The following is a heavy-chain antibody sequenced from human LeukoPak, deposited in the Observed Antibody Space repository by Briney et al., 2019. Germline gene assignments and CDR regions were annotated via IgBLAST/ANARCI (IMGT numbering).Heavy chain of an antibody. D-gene: IGHD6-19*01. CDR3: ATRLYSSGSFDY. J-gene: IGHJ4*02. CDR1: GFTFSDYY. Sequence: GGSLRLSCAASGFTFSDYYMSSIREAPGKGLEWVSYISSSSNNTYHADSVKGRFTISRDNAKNSLYLLMDSLRAEDTAVYYCATRLYSSGSFDYWGQGTLVTVSS. V-gene: IGHV3-11*04. CDR2: ISSSSNNT.